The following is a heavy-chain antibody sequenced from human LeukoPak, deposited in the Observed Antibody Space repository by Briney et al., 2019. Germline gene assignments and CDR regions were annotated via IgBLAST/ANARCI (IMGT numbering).Heavy chain of an antibody. Sequence: XXXPPGXXXXWIWYIYHSGSTNYNPSLQSRVTISVDTSKNQFSLNLNSVTAADTAVYYCARGGAARLHFQNWGQGTLVTVSS. V-gene: IGHV4-59*01. D-gene: IGHD6-6*01. J-gene: IGHJ1*01. CDR2: IYHSGST. CDR3: ARGGAARLHFQN.